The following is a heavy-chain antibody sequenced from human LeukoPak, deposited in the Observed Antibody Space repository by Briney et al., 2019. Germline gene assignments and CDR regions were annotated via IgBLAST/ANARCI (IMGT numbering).Heavy chain of an antibody. CDR3: ATHPPTYSSGWPPFDY. V-gene: IGHV1-24*01. J-gene: IGHJ4*02. D-gene: IGHD6-19*01. Sequence: GASVKVSCKVSGYTLTELSMHWVRQAPGKGLEWMGGFDPEDGETIYAQKFQGRVTMTEDTSTDTAYMELSSLRSEDTAVYYCATHPPTYSSGWPPFDYWGKGTLVTVSS. CDR1: GYTLTELS. CDR2: FDPEDGET.